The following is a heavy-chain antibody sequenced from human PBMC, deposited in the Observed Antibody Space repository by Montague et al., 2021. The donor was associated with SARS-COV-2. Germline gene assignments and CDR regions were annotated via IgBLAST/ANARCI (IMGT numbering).Heavy chain of an antibody. D-gene: IGHD3-3*01. CDR3: ARASGKKTIFGVIISYFDY. CDR2: IYYSGST. Sequence: TLSLTRTVSGGSISSGGYYWSWIRRHPGKGLEWIGYIYYSGSTYYXPSLKSRVTISVDTSKNQFSLRLSSVTAADTAVYYCARASGKKTIFGVIISYFDYWGQGTLVTVSS. J-gene: IGHJ4*02. CDR1: GGSISSGGYY. V-gene: IGHV4-31*03.